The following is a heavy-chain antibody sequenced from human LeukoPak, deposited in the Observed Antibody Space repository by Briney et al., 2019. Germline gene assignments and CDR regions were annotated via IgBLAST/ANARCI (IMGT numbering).Heavy chain of an antibody. J-gene: IGHJ4*02. Sequence: SETLSLTCTVSGDSISSYYWSWIRQPPGKGLSGMGKFYTSGGTNYIPSLKGRVTISIDTSKNQFSLKLSSVTAADSAVYYCARLTRLSTSPDRYYLDYWGQGTLVTVSS. CDR3: ARLTRLSTSPDRYYLDY. V-gene: IGHV4-4*09. D-gene: IGHD6-6*01. CDR1: GDSISSYY. CDR2: FYTSGGT.